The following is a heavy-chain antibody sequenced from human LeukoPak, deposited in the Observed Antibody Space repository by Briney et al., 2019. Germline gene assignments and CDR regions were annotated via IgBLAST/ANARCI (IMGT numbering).Heavy chain of an antibody. J-gene: IGHJ5*02. CDR3: ARDWPPVPS. Sequence: PGGSLRLSCAASGFTFRNYWMSWVRQAPGKGLEWVANIKQDGSDKTYVDSVKGRFTISRDNAKNSLYLQMSSLTAEDTAVYYCARDWPPVPSWGQGTLVTVSS. V-gene: IGHV3-7*05. CDR2: IKQDGSDK. CDR1: GFTFRNYW.